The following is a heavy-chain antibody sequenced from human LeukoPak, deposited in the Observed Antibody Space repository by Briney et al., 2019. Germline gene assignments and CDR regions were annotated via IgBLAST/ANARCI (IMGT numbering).Heavy chain of an antibody. J-gene: IGHJ6*03. CDR3: ARVPAIHGYSYGYGYYYYYMDV. CDR1: GFTVSSNY. CDR2: IYSGGST. V-gene: IGHV3-66*01. D-gene: IGHD5-18*01. Sequence: PGGSLRLSCAASGFTVSSNYMSWVRQAPGKGLEWVSVIYSGGSTYYADSVKGRFTISRDNSKNTLYLQMNSLRAEDTAVYYCARVPAIHGYSYGYGYYYYYMDVWGKGTTVTISS.